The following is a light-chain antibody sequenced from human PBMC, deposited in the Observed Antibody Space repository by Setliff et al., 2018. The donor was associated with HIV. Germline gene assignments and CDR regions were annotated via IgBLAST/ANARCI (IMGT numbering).Light chain of an antibody. Sequence: QSALTQPASVSGSPGQSITISCTGSSSDIGDYESVSWYQQHPGEVPKLMIYDLTKRPSGVSNRFSASKSGNTASLTISVLQAEEEAHYYCCSYAGGDTWIFGGGTKVTVL. CDR3: CSYAGGDTWI. CDR2: DLT. V-gene: IGLV2-23*02. J-gene: IGLJ2*01. CDR1: SSDIGDYES.